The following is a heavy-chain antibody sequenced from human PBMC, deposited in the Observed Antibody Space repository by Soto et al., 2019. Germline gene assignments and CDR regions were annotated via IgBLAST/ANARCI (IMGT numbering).Heavy chain of an antibody. V-gene: IGHV4-59*01. D-gene: IGHD3-10*01. CDR3: ARDRGVGSGSYYTLNWFDP. Sequence: SETLSLTCTVSGGSISSYYWSWIRQPPGKGLEWIGYIYYSGSTNYNPSLKSRVTISVDTSKNQFSLKLSSVTAADTAVYYCARDRGVGSGSYYTLNWFDPWGQGTLVT. CDR2: IYYSGST. J-gene: IGHJ5*02. CDR1: GGSISSYY.